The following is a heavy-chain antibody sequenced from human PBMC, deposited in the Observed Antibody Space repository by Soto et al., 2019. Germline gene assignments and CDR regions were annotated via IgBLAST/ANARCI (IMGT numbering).Heavy chain of an antibody. V-gene: IGHV3-30-3*01. J-gene: IGHJ4*02. CDR2: ISYDGSNK. D-gene: IGHD3-22*01. CDR1: GFTFSSYA. Sequence: LRLSCAASGFTFSSYAMHWVRQAPGKGLEWVAVISYDGSNKYYADSVKGRFTISRDNSKNTLYLQMNSLRAEDTAVYYCAREDDSSGYYYSNADYWGQGTLVTVSS. CDR3: AREDDSSGYYYSNADY.